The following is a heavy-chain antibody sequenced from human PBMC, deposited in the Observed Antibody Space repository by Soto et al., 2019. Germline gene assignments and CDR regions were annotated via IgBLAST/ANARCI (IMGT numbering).Heavy chain of an antibody. V-gene: IGHV4-38-2*01. J-gene: IGHJ5*02. CDR3: ARAGYSSSLSWFDP. Sequence: KPSETLSLTCAVSGYSISSGYYWGWIRQPPGKGLEWIGSIYHSGSTYYNPSLKSRVTISVDTSKNQFSLKLSSVTAADTAVYYCARAGYSSSLSWFDPWGQGTLVTVSS. CDR2: IYHSGST. CDR1: GYSISSGYY. D-gene: IGHD6-6*01.